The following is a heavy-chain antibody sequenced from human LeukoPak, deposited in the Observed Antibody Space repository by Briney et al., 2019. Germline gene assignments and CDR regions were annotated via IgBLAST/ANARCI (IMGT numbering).Heavy chain of an antibody. D-gene: IGHD3-9*01. CDR1: GFTFGRHW. Sequence: PGGSLRLSCVASGFTFGRHWMSWVRQAPGKRLEWVANIRHDGSEEYYADSVKGRFTISRDNAKVSLFLHMTSLRAEDSAVYYCARGLDWGGYFDYWGQGTLVAVSS. CDR2: IRHDGSEE. J-gene: IGHJ4*02. CDR3: ARGLDWGGYFDY. V-gene: IGHV3-7*03.